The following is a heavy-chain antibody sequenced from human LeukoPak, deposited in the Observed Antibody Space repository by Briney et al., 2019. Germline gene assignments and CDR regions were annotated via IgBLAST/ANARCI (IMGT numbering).Heavy chain of an antibody. CDR3: ARDYGDYVGYYYYYYMDV. CDR1: GGSIRSYY. Sequence: SETLSLTCTVSGGSIRSYYWSWIRQPPGKGLEWIAYIYYSGSTNYNPSLKSRVTISVDTSKNQFSLKLSSVTAADTAVYYCARDYGDYVGYYYYYYMDVWGKGTTVTVSS. D-gene: IGHD4-17*01. CDR2: IYYSGST. J-gene: IGHJ6*03. V-gene: IGHV4-59*12.